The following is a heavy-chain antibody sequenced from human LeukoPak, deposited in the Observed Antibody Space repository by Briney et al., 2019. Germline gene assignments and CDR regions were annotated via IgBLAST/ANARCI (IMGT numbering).Heavy chain of an antibody. CDR2: ISSSSSYI. J-gene: IGHJ4*02. V-gene: IGHV3-21*01. CDR1: GFTFSSYS. D-gene: IGHD4-11*01. CDR3: ARAGDLNYALDY. Sequence: GGSLRLSCAASGFTFSSYSMNWVRQAPGKGLEWVSSISSSSSYIYYADSVKGRFTISRDNAKNSLYLQMNSLRAEDTAVYYCARAGDLNYALDYWGQETLVTVSS.